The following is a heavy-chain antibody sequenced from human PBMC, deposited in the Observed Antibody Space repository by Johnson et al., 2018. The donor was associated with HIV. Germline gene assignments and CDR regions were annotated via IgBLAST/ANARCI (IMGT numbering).Heavy chain of an antibody. V-gene: IGHV3-33*01. Sequence: VQLVESGGGVVQPGRSLRLSCAASGFTFSSYGMHWVRQAPGKGLEWVAVIWYDGSNKNYADSVKGRFTISRDNSKNTLYLQMNSLRAEDTAVYYCATSTASDAFDIWGQGTMVIVSS. CDR3: ATSTASDAFDI. D-gene: IGHD1-1*01. CDR2: IWYDGSNK. J-gene: IGHJ3*02. CDR1: GFTFSSYG.